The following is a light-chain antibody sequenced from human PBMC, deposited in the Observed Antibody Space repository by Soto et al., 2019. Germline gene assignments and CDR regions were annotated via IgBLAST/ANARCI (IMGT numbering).Light chain of an antibody. CDR3: QQYKSYPLT. Sequence: DIQMTQSPSSLSASVGDRVTITCRASQDISNYLGWLQQKPGKAPKSLIYGASSLQSGVPSKFSGSESGTDFTLTVSSLQPEDFATYYCQQYKSYPLTFGQGTRLEIK. J-gene: IGKJ5*01. CDR1: QDISNY. V-gene: IGKV1-16*02. CDR2: GAS.